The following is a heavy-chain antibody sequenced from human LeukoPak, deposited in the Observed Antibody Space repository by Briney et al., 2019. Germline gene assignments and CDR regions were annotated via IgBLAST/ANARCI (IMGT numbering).Heavy chain of an antibody. CDR1: GDTFTGYY. Sequence: GASVKVSCKASGDTFTGYYMHGVRQAPGQGLEWMGRINPNSGGTNYAQKFQGRVTMTRDTSISTAYMELSRLRSDDTAVYYCTMTLHRDAFDIWGQGTMVTVCS. V-gene: IGHV1-2*06. D-gene: IGHD3-22*01. CDR2: INPNSGGT. J-gene: IGHJ3*02. CDR3: TMTLHRDAFDI.